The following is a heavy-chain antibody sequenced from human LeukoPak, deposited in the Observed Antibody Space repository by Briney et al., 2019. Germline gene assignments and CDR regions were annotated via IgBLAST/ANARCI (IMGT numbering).Heavy chain of an antibody. CDR2: INPNSGGT. Sequence: GDSVKVSCKASGYTFTGYYMHWVRQAPGQGLEWMGWINPNSGGTNYAQKFQGRVTMTRDTSISTAYMELSRLRSDDTAVYYCARDLNYGSGSYYYYYYGMDVWGQGTTVTVSS. V-gene: IGHV1-2*02. D-gene: IGHD3-10*01. CDR1: GYTFTGYY. J-gene: IGHJ6*02. CDR3: ARDLNYGSGSYYYYYYGMDV.